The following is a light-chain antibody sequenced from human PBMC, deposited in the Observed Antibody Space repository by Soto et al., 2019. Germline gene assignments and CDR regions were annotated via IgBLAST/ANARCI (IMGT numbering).Light chain of an antibody. CDR3: QQYNNWPWT. CDR1: PSVSCN. J-gene: IGKJ1*01. CDR2: GAS. Sequence: EIVMTQSTATLSVSPGERATLSCRASPSVSCNLAWYQQKPGQAPRLLIYGASTRATGIPARFSGSGSGTEFTLTISSLQSEDFAVYYCQQYNNWPWTFGQGTKVEIK. V-gene: IGKV3-15*01.